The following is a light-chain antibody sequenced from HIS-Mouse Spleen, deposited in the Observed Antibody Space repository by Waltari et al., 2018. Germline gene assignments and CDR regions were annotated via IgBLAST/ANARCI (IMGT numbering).Light chain of an antibody. V-gene: IGLV3-21*03. CDR3: QVWDSSSDHWV. J-gene: IGLJ3*02. Sequence: SYVLTQPPSVSVAPGKTARITCGGNNIGSKSLHWYQQKPGQAPVLVGYDDIDRPSGIPERFSGSNSGNTATLTISRVEAGDEADYYCQVWDSSSDHWVFGGGTKLTVL. CDR2: DDI. CDR1: NIGSKS.